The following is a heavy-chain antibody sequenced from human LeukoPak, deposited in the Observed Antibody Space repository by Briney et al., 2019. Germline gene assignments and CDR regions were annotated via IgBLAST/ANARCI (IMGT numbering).Heavy chain of an antibody. V-gene: IGHV1-69*13. J-gene: IGHJ5*02. D-gene: IGHD4-11*01. CDR3: ARDPTTYGWFDP. Sequence: SVTLSCKSSGCTFSSYAISWVRQAPGQGLEWMGGIIPIFGTANYAQKFQGRVQITADEATSTAYMEVNSLRSEDTAVYYRARDPTTYGWFDPWGQGTLVTVSS. CDR1: GCTFSSYA. CDR2: IIPIFGTA.